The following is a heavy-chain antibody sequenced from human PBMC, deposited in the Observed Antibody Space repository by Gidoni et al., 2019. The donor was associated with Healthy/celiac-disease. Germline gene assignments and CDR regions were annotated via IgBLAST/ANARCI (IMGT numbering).Heavy chain of an antibody. CDR2: FDPEDGET. CDR3: ATANPYYFDY. J-gene: IGHJ4*02. V-gene: IGHV1-24*01. Sequence: PGKGLEWMGGFDPEDGETIYAQKFQGRVTMTEDTSTDTAYMELSSLRSEDTAVYYCATANPYYFDYWGQGTLVTVSS.